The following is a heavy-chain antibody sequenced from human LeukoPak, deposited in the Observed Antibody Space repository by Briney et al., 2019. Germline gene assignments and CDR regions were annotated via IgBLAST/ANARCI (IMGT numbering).Heavy chain of an antibody. D-gene: IGHD3-10*01. CDR1: GFTFSRYA. CDR3: ARVGYYSSGPFSYFDY. J-gene: IGHJ4*02. V-gene: IGHV3-30-3*01. Sequence: GRSLRLSCAASGFTFSRYAMHWVRQAPGKGLEWVAVISYDGSNEYYADSVKGRFTISRDSSENTLYLQMNSLRVDDTAVYYCARVGYYSSGPFSYFDYWGQGTLVTVSS. CDR2: ISYDGSNE.